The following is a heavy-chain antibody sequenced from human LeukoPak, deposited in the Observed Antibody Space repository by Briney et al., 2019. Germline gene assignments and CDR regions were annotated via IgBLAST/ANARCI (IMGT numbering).Heavy chain of an antibody. CDR3: AKGVVAATNAAYYGMDV. CDR1: GFTFSNYG. CDR2: ISYDESDK. V-gene: IGHV3-30*18. Sequence: GGSLRLSCAASGFTFSNYGMHWVRQAPGKGLEWVAVISYDESDKYYADSVKGRFTISRDNSKNTLYLQMDSLRPEDTAVYYCAKGVVAATNAAYYGMDVWGQGTTVTVSS. D-gene: IGHD2-15*01. J-gene: IGHJ6*02.